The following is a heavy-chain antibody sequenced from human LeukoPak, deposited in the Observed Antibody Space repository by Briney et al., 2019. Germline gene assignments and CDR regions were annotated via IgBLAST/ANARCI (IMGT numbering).Heavy chain of an antibody. CDR3: ARGGGGATDFDY. Sequence: SVKVSCKASGYTFTDYYVHWVRQAPGQGLEWLGWVSPNSGGTKYAQKFQGWVTMTRETSISTAYMELSRLRSDDTAVYYCARGGGGATDFDYWGQGTLVTVSS. J-gene: IGHJ4*02. D-gene: IGHD1-26*01. V-gene: IGHV1-2*04. CDR2: VSPNSGGT. CDR1: GYTFTDYY.